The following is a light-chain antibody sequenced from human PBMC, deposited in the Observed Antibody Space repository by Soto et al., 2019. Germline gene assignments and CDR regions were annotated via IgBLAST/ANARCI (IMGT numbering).Light chain of an antibody. J-gene: IGKJ1*01. CDR2: DAS. CDR3: QQYYSYRT. CDR1: QSVSSW. V-gene: IGKV1-5*01. Sequence: DIQMTQSPSTLSASVGDRVTITCRASQSVSSWLAWYQQKPGKAPKLLIYDASSFESGVPSRFSSSGSGTEFTLTISSLQPDDFATYYCQQYYSYRTFGQGTKVEIK.